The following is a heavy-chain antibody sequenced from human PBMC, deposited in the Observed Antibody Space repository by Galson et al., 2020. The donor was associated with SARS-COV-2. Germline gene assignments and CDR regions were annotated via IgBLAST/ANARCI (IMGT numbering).Heavy chain of an antibody. V-gene: IGHV3-23*01. Sequence: GALRLSCAASGFTFSSYAMSWVRQAPGKGLEWVSAISGSGGSTYYADSVKGRFTISRDNSKNTLYLQMNSLRAEDTAVYYCAKVSVTGTVDYYYGMDVWGQGTTVTVSS. CDR1: GFTFSSYA. J-gene: IGHJ6*02. D-gene: IGHD1-7*01. CDR3: AKVSVTGTVDYYYGMDV. CDR2: ISGSGGST.